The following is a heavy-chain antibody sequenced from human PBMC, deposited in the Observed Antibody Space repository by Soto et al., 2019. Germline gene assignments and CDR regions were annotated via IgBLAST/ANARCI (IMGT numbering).Heavy chain of an antibody. V-gene: IGHV3-30*03. Sequence: QVQLVESGGGVVQPGRSLRLSCAVSGFIFSNYGMHWVRQAPGKGLEWVAVISDDGSNKYYADSVKGRFAISRDSPKNTLYAQMNSLRGEDTAVYYCARPRQPYYYYFGMDVWGQGTTVTVSS. J-gene: IGHJ6*02. CDR1: GFIFSNYG. CDR3: ARPRQPYYYYFGMDV. D-gene: IGHD2-2*01. CDR2: ISDDGSNK.